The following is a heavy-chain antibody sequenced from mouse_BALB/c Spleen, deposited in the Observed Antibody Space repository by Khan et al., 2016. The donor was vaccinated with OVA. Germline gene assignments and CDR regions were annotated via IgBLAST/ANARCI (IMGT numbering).Heavy chain of an antibody. CDR2: VSTGGGYT. J-gene: IGHJ3*01. CDR1: GFTFSTYG. D-gene: IGHD1-1*01. CDR3: ARLAYYYDSEGFAY. V-gene: IGHV5-6*01. Sequence: EVELVESGGDLVKPGGSLKLSCAASGFTFSTYGMSWVRQTPDKRLEWVATVSTGGGYTYYPDSVKGRFIISRDNAKNTLYLQMSSRKYEDTAMFYCARLAYYYDSEGFAYWGQGTLVTVSA.